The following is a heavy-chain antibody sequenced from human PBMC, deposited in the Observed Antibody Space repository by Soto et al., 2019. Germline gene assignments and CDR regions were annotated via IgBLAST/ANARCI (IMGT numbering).Heavy chain of an antibody. Sequence: SETLSLTCTVSGGSISSGGYYWSWIRQHPGKGLEWIGYIYYSGSTYYNPSLKSRVTISVDTSKNQFSLKLSSVTAADTAVYYCARSPFTGYSGYDTTLNFDYWGQGTLVTVSS. D-gene: IGHD5-12*01. CDR3: ARSPFTGYSGYDTTLNFDY. CDR1: GGSISSGGYY. J-gene: IGHJ4*02. V-gene: IGHV4-31*03. CDR2: IYYSGST.